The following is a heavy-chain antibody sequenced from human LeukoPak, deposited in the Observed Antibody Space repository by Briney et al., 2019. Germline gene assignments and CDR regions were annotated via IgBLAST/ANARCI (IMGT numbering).Heavy chain of an antibody. CDR3: ARDGWELAFDP. V-gene: IGHV3-7*01. J-gene: IGHJ5*02. CDR2: IKQDGSEK. Sequence: GGSLRLPCAASGFTFSSYWMSWVRQAPGKGLEWVANIKQDGSEKYYVDSVKGRFTISRDNAKNSLYLQMNSLRAEDTVVYYCARDGWELAFDPWGQGTLVTVSA. D-gene: IGHD1-26*01. CDR1: GFTFSSYW.